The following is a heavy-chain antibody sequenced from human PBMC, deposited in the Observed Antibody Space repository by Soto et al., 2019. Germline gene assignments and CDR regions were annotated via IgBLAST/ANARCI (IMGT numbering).Heavy chain of an antibody. CDR2: IYYSGST. D-gene: IGHD1-26*01. CDR3: ARDNRVGATLYGMDV. J-gene: IGHJ6*02. V-gene: IGHV4-31*03. CDR1: GGSISSGGYY. Sequence: SETLSLTCTVSGGSISSGGYYWSWIRQHPGKGLEWIGYIYYSGSTYYNPSLKSRVTISVDTSKNQFSLKLSSVTAADTAVYYCARDNRVGATLYGMDVWGQGTTVTVSS.